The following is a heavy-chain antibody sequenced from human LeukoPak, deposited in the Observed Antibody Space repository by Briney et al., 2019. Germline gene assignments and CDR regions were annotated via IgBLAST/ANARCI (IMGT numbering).Heavy chain of an antibody. Sequence: PGGSLRLSCAASGFTFSSYSMNWVRQAPGKGLEWIGFIYYSGNTNYNPSLKSRVTISVDTSKNQFSLKLSSVTAADTAVYYCARAYTSWSFDYWGQGTLVTVSS. CDR1: GFTFSSYS. J-gene: IGHJ4*02. D-gene: IGHD2-2*02. V-gene: IGHV4-59*01. CDR2: IYYSGNT. CDR3: ARAYTSWSFDY.